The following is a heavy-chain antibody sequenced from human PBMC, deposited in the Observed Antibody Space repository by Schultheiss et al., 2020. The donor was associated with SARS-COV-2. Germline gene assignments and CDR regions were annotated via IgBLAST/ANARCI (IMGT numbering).Heavy chain of an antibody. D-gene: IGHD3-22*01. J-gene: IGHJ4*02. CDR1: GFTFSSYA. CDR2: ISYDGSNK. Sequence: GGSLRLSCAASGFTFSSYAMHWVRQAPGKGLEWVAVISYDGSNKYYADSVKGRFTISRDNSKNTLYLQMNSLRAEDTAVYYCARSLTMIVGRQGASDYWGQGTLVTVSS. CDR3: ARSLTMIVGRQGASDY. V-gene: IGHV3-30*07.